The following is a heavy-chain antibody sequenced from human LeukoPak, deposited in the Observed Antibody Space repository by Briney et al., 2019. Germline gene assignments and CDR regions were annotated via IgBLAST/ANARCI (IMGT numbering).Heavy chain of an antibody. Sequence: SETLSLTCTVSGGSISSSSYYWGWIRQPPGKGLEWIGSIYYSGSTYYNPSLKSRVTISVDTSKNQFSLKLSSVTAADTAVYYCASDRSGYYYVDYWGQGTLVTVSS. V-gene: IGHV4-39*07. CDR2: IYYSGST. J-gene: IGHJ4*02. CDR3: ASDRSGYYYVDY. D-gene: IGHD3-22*01. CDR1: GGSISSSSYY.